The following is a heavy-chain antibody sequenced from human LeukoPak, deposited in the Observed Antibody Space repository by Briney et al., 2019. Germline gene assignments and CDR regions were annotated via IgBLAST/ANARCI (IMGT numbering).Heavy chain of an antibody. J-gene: IGHJ4*02. CDR2: ISGSGGST. CDR3: AKSSSRANKVYYDSSGYYYFDY. V-gene: IGHV3-23*01. D-gene: IGHD3-22*01. Sequence: PGGSLRLSCAASGFTFSSYAMSWVRQAPGKGLEWVSAISGSGGSTYYADSVKGRFTISRDNSKNTLYLQMNSLRAEDTAVYYCAKSSSRANKVYYDSSGYYYFDYWGQGTLVTVSS. CDR1: GFTFSSYA.